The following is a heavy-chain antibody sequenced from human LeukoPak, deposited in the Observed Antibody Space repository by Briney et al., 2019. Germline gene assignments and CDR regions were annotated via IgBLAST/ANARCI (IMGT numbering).Heavy chain of an antibody. CDR2: IRYDGSDK. D-gene: IGHD3-10*01. CDR1: GFTFSSYG. J-gene: IGHJ4*02. Sequence: WGSMRLSCAASGFTFSSYGMHWVRQAPGKGLEWVAFIRYDGSDKYYADSVKGRFTISRDNSKNTLYLQMNSLRAEDTAVYYCASAEVRGVIRFSLGYWGQGTLVTVSS. CDR3: ASAEVRGVIRFSLGY. V-gene: IGHV3-30*02.